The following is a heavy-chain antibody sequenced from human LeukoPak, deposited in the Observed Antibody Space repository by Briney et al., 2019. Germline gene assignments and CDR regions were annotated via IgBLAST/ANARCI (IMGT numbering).Heavy chain of an antibody. D-gene: IGHD6-13*01. J-gene: IGHJ4*02. V-gene: IGHV3-74*01. Sequence: GGSLRLSCAASGFTFSSYWMHWVRQVPGKGLVWVSRINNDGSRTNYADSVKGRFTISRDNAKNTVSLQMNGLRVEDTAVYYCARDDAAAGIIFDYWGQGTLVTVSS. CDR3: ARDDAAAGIIFDY. CDR1: GFTFSSYW. CDR2: INNDGSRT.